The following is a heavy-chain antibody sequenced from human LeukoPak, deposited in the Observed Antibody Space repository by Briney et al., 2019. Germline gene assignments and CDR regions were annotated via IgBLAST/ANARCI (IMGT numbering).Heavy chain of an antibody. J-gene: IGHJ6*03. CDR1: GGTFSSYA. CDR3: AGLIFYSNSRAV. D-gene: IGHD2/OR15-2a*01. V-gene: IGHV1-69*04. CDR2: IIPILGIA. Sequence: SVKVSCKASGGTFSSYAISWVRQAPGQGLEWMGRIIPILGIANYAQKFQGRVTITADKSTSTAYMELSSLRSDDTAVYYCAGLIFYSNSRAVWGKGTTVTVSS.